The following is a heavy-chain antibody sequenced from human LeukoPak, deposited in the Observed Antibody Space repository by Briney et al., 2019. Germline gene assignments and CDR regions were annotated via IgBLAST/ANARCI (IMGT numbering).Heavy chain of an antibody. D-gene: IGHD6-6*01. CDR2: ISSSSSAI. Sequence: GGSLRLSCSASGFIFSSYSSNCVRQAPGKGLEWVSYISSSSSAINYADSVKGRFTISRDNAKNSLYLQMNSLRDEDTAVYYCARSAVLDFWGQGTLVTVSS. CDR3: ARSAVLDF. V-gene: IGHV3-48*02. J-gene: IGHJ4*02. CDR1: GFIFSSYS.